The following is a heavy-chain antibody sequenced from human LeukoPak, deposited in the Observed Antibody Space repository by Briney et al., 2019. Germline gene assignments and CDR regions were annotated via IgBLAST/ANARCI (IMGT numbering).Heavy chain of an antibody. CDR2: IYYSGST. D-gene: IGHD3-22*01. V-gene: IGHV4-59*01. Sequence: SETLSLTCTVSGGSLSSYYWSWIRQPPGKGLEWIGYIYYSGSTNYNPPLKSRVTIPVDTSKNQFSLKLSSVTAADTAVYYCARAYDSSGYPAFDIWGQGTMVTVSS. J-gene: IGHJ3*02. CDR1: GGSLSSYY. CDR3: ARAYDSSGYPAFDI.